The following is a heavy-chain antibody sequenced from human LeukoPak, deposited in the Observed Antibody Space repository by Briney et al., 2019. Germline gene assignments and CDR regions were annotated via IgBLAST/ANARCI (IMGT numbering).Heavy chain of an antibody. Sequence: GGSLRLSCAASGFTFTDYWMSWIRQAPGEGLEWISYISISGGTIYYAESVKGRFTISRDNAKSSLYLQMNSLRGEDTAVYYCARVGQFDSWGQGTLVTVSS. CDR1: GFTFTDYW. J-gene: IGHJ4*02. CDR3: ARVGQFDS. V-gene: IGHV3-11*04. CDR2: ISISGGTI.